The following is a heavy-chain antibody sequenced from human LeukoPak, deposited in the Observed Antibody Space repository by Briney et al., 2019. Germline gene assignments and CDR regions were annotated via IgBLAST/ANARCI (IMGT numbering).Heavy chain of an antibody. CDR2: INPNSGGT. Sequence: ASVKVSCKASGYTFTGYYMHWVRQAPGQGLEWMGWINPNSGGTNYAQKFQGRVTMTRDMSTSTVYMELSSLRSEDTAVYYCALNVDSSGPYAFDIWGQGTMVTVSS. D-gene: IGHD3-22*01. CDR3: ALNVDSSGPYAFDI. V-gene: IGHV1-2*02. J-gene: IGHJ3*02. CDR1: GYTFTGYY.